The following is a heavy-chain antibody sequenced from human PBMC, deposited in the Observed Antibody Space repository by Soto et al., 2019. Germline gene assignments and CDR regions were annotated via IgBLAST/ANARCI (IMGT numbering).Heavy chain of an antibody. D-gene: IGHD2-21*02. CDR1: GFTFGSYA. J-gene: IGHJ4*02. V-gene: IGHV3-23*01. CDR2: INDNGNLR. CDR3: AKAFGDWYPFEK. Sequence: GGSLRLSWVASGFTFGSYAMTWVRRAPGKGLEWVSTINDNGNLRYYAESVRGRFTISRDNSKNTLYLQLNNLRAEDSARYYCAKAFGDWYPFEKWGLGALVTVSS.